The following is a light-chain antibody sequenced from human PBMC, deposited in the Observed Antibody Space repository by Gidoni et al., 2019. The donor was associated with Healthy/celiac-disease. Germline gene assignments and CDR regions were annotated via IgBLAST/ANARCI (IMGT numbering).Light chain of an antibody. CDR2: AAS. CDR3: QQSYSTSWT. Sequence: DIQMTQSPSSLSASVGDRVTITCRASQSISSYLNGYQQKPGKAPKLLIYAASSLQSWVPSRCSCSGSGTDFTRTISSLQPEDFATYSCQQSYSTSWTFGQGTKVEIK. J-gene: IGKJ1*01. CDR1: QSISSY. V-gene: IGKV1-39*01.